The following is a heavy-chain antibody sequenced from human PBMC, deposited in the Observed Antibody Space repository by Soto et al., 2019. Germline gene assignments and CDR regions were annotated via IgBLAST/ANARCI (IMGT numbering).Heavy chain of an antibody. Sequence: GGSLRLSCAASGFTFSSYGMHWVRQAPGKGLEWVAVISYDGSNKYYADSVKGRFTISRDNSKNTLYLQMNSLRAEDTAVYYCARGSGWNYYFDYWGQGTLVTVSS. V-gene: IGHV3-30*03. J-gene: IGHJ4*02. CDR2: ISYDGSNK. CDR1: GFTFSSYG. D-gene: IGHD6-19*01. CDR3: ARGSGWNYYFDY.